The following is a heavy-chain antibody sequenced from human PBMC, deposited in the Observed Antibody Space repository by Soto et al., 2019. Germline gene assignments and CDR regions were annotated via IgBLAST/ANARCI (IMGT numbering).Heavy chain of an antibody. Sequence: QVQLVQSGAEVKKPGASVKVSCKASGYTFTSYGISWVRHAPGQGLEWMGWISAYNGNTNYAQKLQGRVTMTTDTSTSTAYMELRSLRSDDTAVYYCAREFNPDYYYDSSGYYYDYWGQGTLVTVSS. CDR3: AREFNPDYYYDSSGYYYDY. V-gene: IGHV1-18*01. J-gene: IGHJ4*02. CDR2: ISAYNGNT. D-gene: IGHD3-22*01. CDR1: GYTFTSYG.